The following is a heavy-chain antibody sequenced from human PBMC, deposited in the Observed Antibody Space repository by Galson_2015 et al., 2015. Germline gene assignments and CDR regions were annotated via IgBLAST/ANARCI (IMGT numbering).Heavy chain of an antibody. Sequence: SVKVSCKASGYTFTSYAMHWVRQAPGQRLEWMGWINAGNGNTKYSQKFQGRVTITRDTSASTAYMELSSLRSEDTAVYYCARDRADIVVVPAAIGLSYYHYYMDVWGKGTTVTVSS. J-gene: IGHJ6*03. CDR1: GYTFTSYA. D-gene: IGHD2-2*02. CDR3: ARDRADIVVVPAAIGLSYYHYYMDV. CDR2: INAGNGNT. V-gene: IGHV1-3*01.